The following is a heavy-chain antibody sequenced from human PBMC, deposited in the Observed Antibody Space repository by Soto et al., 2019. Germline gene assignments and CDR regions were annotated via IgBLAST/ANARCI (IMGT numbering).Heavy chain of an antibody. CDR3: ARGFDLDI. V-gene: IGHV3-53*01. J-gene: IGHJ3*02. CDR2: IYSGGST. CDR1: GFTFSSYS. Sequence: PGGSLRLSCAASGFTFSSYSMSWVRQAPGKGLEWVSVIYSGGSTYYADSVKGRFTISRDNSKNTLYLQMNSLRAEDTAVYYCARGFDLDIWGQGTMVTVSS.